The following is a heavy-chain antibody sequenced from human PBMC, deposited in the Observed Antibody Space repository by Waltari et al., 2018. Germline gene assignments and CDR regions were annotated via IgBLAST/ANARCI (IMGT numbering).Heavy chain of an antibody. Sequence: QVQLQESGPGLVKPSQTLSLTCTVSGDSMSSYNYYWTWLRQPAGKRLEWLGRISSSGGANYNPSLKSRVTISVDTSKNQFSLKLSSVTAADTAVYYCARHRGYSSSWGLDYWGQGTLVTVSS. J-gene: IGHJ4*02. CDR3: ARHRGYSSSWGLDY. CDR2: ISSSGGA. D-gene: IGHD6-13*01. CDR1: GDSMSSYNYY. V-gene: IGHV4-61*02.